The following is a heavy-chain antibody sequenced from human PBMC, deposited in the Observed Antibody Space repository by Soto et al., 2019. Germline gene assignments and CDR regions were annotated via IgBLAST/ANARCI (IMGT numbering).Heavy chain of an antibody. CDR3: ARGTDSSGWYLFDY. D-gene: IGHD6-19*01. CDR2: INHSGST. V-gene: IGHV4-34*01. Sequence: SETLSLTCAVYGGSFSGYYWSWIRQPPGKGLEWIGEINHSGSTNYNPSLKSRVTISVDTSKNQFSLKLSSVTAADTAVYYCARGTDSSGWYLFDYWGQGTLVTVS. J-gene: IGHJ4*02. CDR1: GGSFSGYY.